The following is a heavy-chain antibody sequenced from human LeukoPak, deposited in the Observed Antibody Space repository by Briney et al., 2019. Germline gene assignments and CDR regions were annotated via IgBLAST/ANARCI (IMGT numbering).Heavy chain of an antibody. CDR3: ARAHYGSGSYYKNALIYYMDV. Sequence: PSETLSLTCTVSGGSISSYYWSWIRQPAGKGLEWIGRIYTSGRTNYNPSLKSRVTMSVDTSKNQFSLKLSSVTAADTAVYYCARAHYGSGSYYKNALIYYMDVWGKGTTVTISS. CDR1: GGSISSYY. CDR2: IYTSGRT. J-gene: IGHJ6*03. V-gene: IGHV4-4*07. D-gene: IGHD3-10*01.